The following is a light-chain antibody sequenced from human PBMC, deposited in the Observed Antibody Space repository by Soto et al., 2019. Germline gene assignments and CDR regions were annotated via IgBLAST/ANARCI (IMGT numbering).Light chain of an antibody. CDR1: SSDVGGYNY. CDR3: SSYTSSSPLVL. CDR2: DVS. V-gene: IGLV2-14*03. J-gene: IGLJ3*02. Sequence: QSALTQPASVSGSPGQSVPISCTGTSSDVGGYNYVTWYQQHPGKAPRLMILDVSHRPSGVSNRFSGSKSGNTASLTISGLQAEDAADYYCSSYTSSSPLVLFGGGTKLTVL.